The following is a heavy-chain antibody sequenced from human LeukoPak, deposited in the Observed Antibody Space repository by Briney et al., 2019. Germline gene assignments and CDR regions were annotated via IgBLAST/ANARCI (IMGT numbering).Heavy chain of an antibody. V-gene: IGHV4-59*01. CDR2: IYYSGST. D-gene: IGHD3-3*01. CDR1: GGSINSYY. Sequence: PSETLSLTCTVSGGSINSYYWSWIRQPPGKGLEWIGYIYYSGSTNYNPSLKSRVTISVDTSKNQFSLRLSSVTAADTAVYYCARDREGYEWSFDYWGQGTLVTVSS. J-gene: IGHJ4*02. CDR3: ARDREGYEWSFDY.